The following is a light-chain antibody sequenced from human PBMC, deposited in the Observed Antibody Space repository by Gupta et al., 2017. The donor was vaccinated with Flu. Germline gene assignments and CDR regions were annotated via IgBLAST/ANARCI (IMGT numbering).Light chain of an antibody. Sequence: QSALTQPASVSGSPGQSITISCTGTTKDVGSYDIVSWYRQFPGEVPKLILFEVNKRPSGVSNRFSGSKSANTASLTISGLQAEDEADYYCCSYSGTKSRYVFGSGTKVTVL. CDR1: TKDVGSYDI. CDR2: EVN. CDR3: CSYSGTKSRYV. V-gene: IGLV2-23*02. J-gene: IGLJ1*01.